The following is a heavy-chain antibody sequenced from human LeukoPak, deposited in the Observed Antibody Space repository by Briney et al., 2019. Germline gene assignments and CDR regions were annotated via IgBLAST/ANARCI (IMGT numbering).Heavy chain of an antibody. D-gene: IGHD4-17*01. J-gene: IGHJ4*02. CDR3: ARDRGGDYGDPYYFDY. Sequence: SETLSLTCTVSGGSLSSYYWSWIRQPPGKGLEWIGYIYYSGSTNYNPSLKSRVTISVDTSKNQFSLKLSSVTAADTAVYYCARDRGGDYGDPYYFDYWGQGTLVTVSS. CDR2: IYYSGST. CDR1: GGSLSSYY. V-gene: IGHV4-59*01.